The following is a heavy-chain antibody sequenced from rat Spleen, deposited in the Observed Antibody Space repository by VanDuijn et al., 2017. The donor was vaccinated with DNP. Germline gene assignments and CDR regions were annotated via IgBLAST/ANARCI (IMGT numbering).Heavy chain of an antibody. D-gene: IGHD5-1*01. CDR1: GYSITSNY. V-gene: IGHV3-1*01. J-gene: IGHJ2*01. CDR3: TRWGGLGFDY. Sequence: EVQLQESGPGLVKPSQSLSLTCSVTGYSITSNYWAWIRKFPGNEMEWMGYISYSGFTSFNPSLISRISITRDTSKNQFFLQLNSLTTEDTATYYCTRWGGLGFDYWGQGVMVSVSP. CDR2: ISYSGFT.